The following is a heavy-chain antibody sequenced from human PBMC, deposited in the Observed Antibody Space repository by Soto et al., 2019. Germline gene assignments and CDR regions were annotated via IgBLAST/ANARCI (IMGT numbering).Heavy chain of an antibody. CDR3: ARQGYYYDSSGYWRPFDY. Sequence: SETLSHTCTVSGGSISSYYWSWIRQPPGKGLEWIGYIYYSGSTNYNPSLKSRVTISVDTSKNQFSLKLSSVTAADTAVYYCARQGYYYDSSGYWRPFDYWGQGTLVTVS. V-gene: IGHV4-59*08. J-gene: IGHJ4*02. CDR2: IYYSGST. D-gene: IGHD3-22*01. CDR1: GGSISSYY.